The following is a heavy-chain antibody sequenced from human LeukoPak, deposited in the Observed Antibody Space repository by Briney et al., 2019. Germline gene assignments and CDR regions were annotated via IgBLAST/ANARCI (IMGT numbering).Heavy chain of an antibody. J-gene: IGHJ4*02. D-gene: IGHD6-19*01. CDR1: GFTFNGYW. V-gene: IGHV3-7*03. CDR2: IKQDGSDK. Sequence: GGSLRLSCAASGFTFNGYWMTWVRQAPGKGLEWVADIKQDGSDKYYAGSVKGRFTISRDNAKNSLYLQMNSLRAEDTAVYFCARYNSAWNTDDYWGQGTLVTVSS. CDR3: ARYNSAWNTDDY.